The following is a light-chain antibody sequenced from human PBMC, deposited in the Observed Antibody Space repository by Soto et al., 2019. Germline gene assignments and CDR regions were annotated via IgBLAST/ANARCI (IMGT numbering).Light chain of an antibody. Sequence: EIVMTQSPATLSVSPGERATLSCRASQSVSSNLAWYQQKPGQAPRLLIYGAFTRATGIPARFSGSGSGTEFTLTNSSLQSEDFAVYYCQQYNNWPGTFGQGTKVEIK. CDR2: GAF. V-gene: IGKV3-15*01. CDR1: QSVSSN. J-gene: IGKJ1*01. CDR3: QQYNNWPGT.